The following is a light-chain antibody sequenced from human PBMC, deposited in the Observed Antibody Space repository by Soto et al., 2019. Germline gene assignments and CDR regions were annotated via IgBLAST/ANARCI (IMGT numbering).Light chain of an antibody. Sequence: QSALTQPASVSGSPGQSITISCTGTSSDVGGYNYVSWYQQHPGKAPKLMIYEVSNRPSGVSNRFSGSKSGNTASLPNSGLQVDGEADNHCSSYTRNTMMVFGRGTKLTVL. CDR1: SSDVGGYNY. J-gene: IGLJ2*01. CDR2: EVS. CDR3: SSYTRNTMMV. V-gene: IGLV2-14*01.